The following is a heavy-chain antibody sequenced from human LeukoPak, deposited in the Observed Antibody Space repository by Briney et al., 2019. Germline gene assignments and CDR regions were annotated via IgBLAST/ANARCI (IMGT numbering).Heavy chain of an antibody. Sequence: GGSLRLSCAASGFTFSSYAMSWVRQAPGKGLEWVSSISSSSSYIYYADSVKGRFTISRDNAKNSLYLQMNSLRAKDTAVYYCARDPGYGVDVDYWGQGTLVTVSS. J-gene: IGHJ4*02. CDR3: ARDPGYGVDVDY. CDR1: GFTFSSYA. D-gene: IGHD4-17*01. V-gene: IGHV3-21*01. CDR2: ISSSSSYI.